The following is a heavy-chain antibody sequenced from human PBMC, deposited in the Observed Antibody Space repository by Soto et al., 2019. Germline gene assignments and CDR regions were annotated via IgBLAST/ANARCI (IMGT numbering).Heavy chain of an antibody. Sequence: EVQLVESGGGLVKPGGSLRLSCAASGFTFSSYSMNWVRQAPGKGLEWVSSISSSSSYIYYADSVKGRFTISRDNAKNSLYLQMNSLRAEDTAVYYCASLGRNIKWFGELFGRDYFDYLGQGTLVTVSS. J-gene: IGHJ4*02. V-gene: IGHV3-21*01. CDR2: ISSSSSYI. CDR3: ASLGRNIKWFGELFGRDYFDY. CDR1: GFTFSSYS. D-gene: IGHD3-10*01.